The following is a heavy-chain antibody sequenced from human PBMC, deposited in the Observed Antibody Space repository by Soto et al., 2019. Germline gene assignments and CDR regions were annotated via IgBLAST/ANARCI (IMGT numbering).Heavy chain of an antibody. J-gene: IGHJ6*02. Sequence: QVQLVQSGAEVKKPGSSVKVSCKASGGTFSSYAISWVRQAPGQGLEWMGGIIPIFGTANYAQKFQGRVTITADESRSTAYMELSSLRSEDTAVYYCARDEATAYYYGSGTYYGMDVWGQGTTVTVSS. CDR1: GGTFSSYA. CDR3: ARDEATAYYYGSGTYYGMDV. CDR2: IIPIFGTA. V-gene: IGHV1-69*12. D-gene: IGHD3-10*01.